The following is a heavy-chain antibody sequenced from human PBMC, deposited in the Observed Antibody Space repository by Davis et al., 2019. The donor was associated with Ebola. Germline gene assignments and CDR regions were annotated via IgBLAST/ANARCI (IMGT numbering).Heavy chain of an antibody. CDR2: IRSKANSYAT. V-gene: IGHV3-73*01. J-gene: IGHJ6*03. Sequence: GGSLRLSCAASGFTFTGSAMHWVRQASGKGLEWVGRIRSKANSYATAYAASVKGRFTISRDDSKNTAYLQMNSLKTEDTAVYYCAKRADADYYYYYVDVWGKGTTVTVSS. CDR3: AKRADADYYYYYVDV. CDR1: GFTFTGSA.